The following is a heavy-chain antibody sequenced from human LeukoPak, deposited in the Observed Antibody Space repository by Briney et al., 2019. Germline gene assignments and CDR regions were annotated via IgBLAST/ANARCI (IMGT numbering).Heavy chain of an antibody. CDR1: GYTFTGYY. D-gene: IGHD3-10*01. CDR3: ARDGALYYYGSGSYAKGMDV. J-gene: IGHJ6*02. CDR2: INPNSGGT. Sequence: SVTVSCKASGYTFTGYYMHWVRQAPGQGREWMGWINPNSGGTNYAQKFQGRVTMTRDTSISTAYMELSRLRSDDTAVYYCARDGALYYYGSGSYAKGMDVWGQGTTVTVSS. V-gene: IGHV1-2*02.